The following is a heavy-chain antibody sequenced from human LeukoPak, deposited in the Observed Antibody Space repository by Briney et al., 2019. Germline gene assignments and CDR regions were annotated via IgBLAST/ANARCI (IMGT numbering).Heavy chain of an antibody. Sequence: SETLSLTCTVSGGSLSSYYWSWIRQPPGKGLEWIGYIYYSGSTNYNPSLKSRVTISVDTSKNQFSLKLSSVTAADTAVYYCARDRRLGKYYYYGMDVWGQGTTVTVSS. D-gene: IGHD7-27*01. CDR2: IYYSGST. CDR1: GGSLSSYY. CDR3: ARDRRLGKYYYYGMDV. J-gene: IGHJ6*02. V-gene: IGHV4-59*01.